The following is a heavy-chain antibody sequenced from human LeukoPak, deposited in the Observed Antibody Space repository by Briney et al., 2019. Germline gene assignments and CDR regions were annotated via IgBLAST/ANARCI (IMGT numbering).Heavy chain of an antibody. D-gene: IGHD3-22*01. CDR1: GASISSYY. J-gene: IGHJ3*02. CDR2: ITYSGST. CDR3: ARDLDYDSSLSDAFDI. V-gene: IGHV4-59*01. Sequence: PSETLSLTCTVSGASISSYYWSWIRQPPGKGVEWIGYITYSGSTKYNPSLKSRVTISVDTSKNQFSLRLSPVTAADTAVFYCARDLDYDSSLSDAFDIWGQGTMVTVSS.